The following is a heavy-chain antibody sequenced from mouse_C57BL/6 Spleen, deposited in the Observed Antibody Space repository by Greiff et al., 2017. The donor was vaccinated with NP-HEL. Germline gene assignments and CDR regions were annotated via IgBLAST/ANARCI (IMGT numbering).Heavy chain of an antibody. V-gene: IGHV1-42*01. CDR3: HSSWFAY. Sequence: VQLKESGPELVKPGASVKISCKASGYSFTGYYMNWVKQSPEKSLEWIGEINPSTGGTTYNQKFKAKATLTVDKSSSTAYMQLKSLTSEDSAVYYCHSSWFAYWGQGTLVTVSA. CDR2: INPSTGGT. J-gene: IGHJ3*01. CDR1: GYSFTGYY.